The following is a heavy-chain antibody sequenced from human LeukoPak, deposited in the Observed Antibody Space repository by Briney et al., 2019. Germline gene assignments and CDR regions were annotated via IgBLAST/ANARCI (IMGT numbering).Heavy chain of an antibody. V-gene: IGHV1-2*02. CDR3: ARDISGSYDY. D-gene: IGHD1-26*01. CDR1: VYTFTDYY. J-gene: IGHJ4*02. Sequence: ASVKVSCKASVYTFTDYYIHGVRQAPGQGLEGMGLIISNTGGTHYAQNFQGRVTMTRDASISTAYMQLSRLKSGDTHLYYCARDISGSYDYWGQGTLVTVSS. CDR2: IISNTGGT.